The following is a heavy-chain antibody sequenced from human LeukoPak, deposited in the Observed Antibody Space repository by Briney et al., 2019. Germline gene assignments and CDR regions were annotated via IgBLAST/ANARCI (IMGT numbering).Heavy chain of an antibody. CDR2: LYSGGNT. CDR1: GFTVSSNY. J-gene: IGHJ6*03. CDR3: ARTIAARPGGHFYYYMDV. V-gene: IGHV3-53*01. D-gene: IGHD6-6*01. Sequence: PGGSLRLSCAVSGFTVSSNYMSWVRQAPGKGLEWVSVLYSGGNTYYADSVKGRFTISRDNSKNTLYLQMNSLRAEDTAVYYCARTIAARPGGHFYYYMDVWGKGTTVTVSS.